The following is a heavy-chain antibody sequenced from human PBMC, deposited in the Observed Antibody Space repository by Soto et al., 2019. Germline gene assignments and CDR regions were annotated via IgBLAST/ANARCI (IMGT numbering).Heavy chain of an antibody. CDR1: GFTFSSYA. J-gene: IGHJ4*02. CDR2: ISYDGSNK. CDR3: ARGAPEYYYDSSKADY. D-gene: IGHD3-22*01. Sequence: PGGSLRLSCAASGFTFSSYAMHWVRQAPGKGLEWVAVISYDGSNKYYADSVKGRFTISRDNSKNTLYLQMNSLRAEDTAVYYCARGAPEYYYDSSKADYWGQGTLVTVSS. V-gene: IGHV3-30-3*01.